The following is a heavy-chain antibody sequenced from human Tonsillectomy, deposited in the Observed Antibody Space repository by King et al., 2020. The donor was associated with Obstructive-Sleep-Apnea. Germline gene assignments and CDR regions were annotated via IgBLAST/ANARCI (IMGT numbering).Heavy chain of an antibody. CDR1: GGSISSYY. CDR2: LYYRGST. D-gene: IGHD2-15*01. CDR3: ARGVGRDNWFDP. Sequence: QLQESGPGLVKASETLSLTCTVSGGSISSYYWSWIRQPPGKGLEWIGYLYYRGSTNYNPSLKRRVTMSIDTSKNQVSLKVTSVTAVDTAVYYCARGVGRDNWFDPWGQGTLVTVSS. V-gene: IGHV4-59*01. J-gene: IGHJ5*02.